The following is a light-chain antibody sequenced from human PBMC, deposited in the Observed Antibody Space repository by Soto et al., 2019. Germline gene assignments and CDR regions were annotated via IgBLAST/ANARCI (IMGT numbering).Light chain of an antibody. Sequence: EIVLTQSPGTLSLSPGDRATLSCRASQSVSSNYLAWYQQQKPGQAPRLLIYGASRRATGVPDRFSGSGSGSDFTLAISGLEPEDLVVYYCQQYGSSSWTFGQGTKVEIE. CDR1: QSVSSNY. V-gene: IGKV3-20*01. J-gene: IGKJ1*01. CDR3: QQYGSSSWT. CDR2: GAS.